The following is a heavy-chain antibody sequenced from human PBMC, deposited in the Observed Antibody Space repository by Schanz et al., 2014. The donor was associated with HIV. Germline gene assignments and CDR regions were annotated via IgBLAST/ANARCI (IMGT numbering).Heavy chain of an antibody. CDR3: ARGEGYYYDSSGFPLASGMDV. CDR2: IYHTGGA. J-gene: IGHJ6*02. CDR1: GGSLSSGGSYS. Sequence: QLQLQESGSGLVKPSQTLSLTCAVSGGSLSSGGSYSWSWVRKPPGKGLEWIGHIYHTGGASYTPSLKSRVTMSVDKSKNQFSLKLSSATVADTAVYYCARGEGYYYDSSGFPLASGMDVWGQGTTVTVSS. D-gene: IGHD3-22*01. V-gene: IGHV4-30-2*01.